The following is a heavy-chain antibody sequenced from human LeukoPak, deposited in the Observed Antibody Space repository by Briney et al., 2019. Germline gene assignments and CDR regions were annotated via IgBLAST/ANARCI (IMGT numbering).Heavy chain of an antibody. CDR2: INHSGST. Sequence: SETLSLTCTVSGGSISSYYWSWIRQPPGKGLEWIGEINHSGSTNYNPSLKSRVTISVDTSKNQFSLKLSSVTAADTAVYYCARGRPPYDYYDSSGYYYPLYYFDYWGQGTLVTVSS. V-gene: IGHV4-34*01. J-gene: IGHJ4*02. CDR3: ARGRPPYDYYDSSGYYYPLYYFDY. D-gene: IGHD3-22*01. CDR1: GGSISSYY.